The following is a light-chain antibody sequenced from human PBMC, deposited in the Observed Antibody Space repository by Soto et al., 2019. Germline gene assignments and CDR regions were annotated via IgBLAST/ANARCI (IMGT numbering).Light chain of an antibody. Sequence: DIQMTQSPYSLSASVGGRVTITCRASQSISSYLNLYQQKPVKAPKLLIYAASSLQSGVPSRFSGSVSGTDFTLTISSLQTEDFATYYGQQSYSTPTWTFGQGTKVDIK. CDR3: QQSYSTPTWT. J-gene: IGKJ1*01. CDR2: AAS. CDR1: QSISSY. V-gene: IGKV1-39*01.